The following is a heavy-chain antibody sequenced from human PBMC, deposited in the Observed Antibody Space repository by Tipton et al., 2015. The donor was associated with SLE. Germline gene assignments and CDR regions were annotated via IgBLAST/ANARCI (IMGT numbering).Heavy chain of an antibody. Sequence: TLSLTCTVSGGSISSHYWGWIRQPPGKGLEWIGYISYSGSTYYNPSLESRLGMSIDTSNNQFSLKLSSVTAADTAVYYCATQKWAIDFWGQGALVTVSS. J-gene: IGHJ4*02. CDR2: ISYSGST. CDR1: GGSISSHY. V-gene: IGHV4-59*06. CDR3: ATQKWAIDF. D-gene: IGHD2-8*01.